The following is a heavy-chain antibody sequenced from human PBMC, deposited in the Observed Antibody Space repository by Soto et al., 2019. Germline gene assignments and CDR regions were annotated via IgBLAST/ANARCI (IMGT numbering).Heavy chain of an antibody. Sequence: GGSLRLSCAASGFTFSSYAMSWVRQAPGKGLEWVAVISYDGSNKYYADSVKGRFTISRDNSKNTLYLQMNSLRAEDTAVYYCAKSKAPVVTRFLRAYGMDVWGQGTTVTVSS. CDR3: AKSKAPVVTRFLRAYGMDV. V-gene: IGHV3-30*18. CDR1: GFTFSSYA. D-gene: IGHD2-21*02. J-gene: IGHJ6*02. CDR2: ISYDGSNK.